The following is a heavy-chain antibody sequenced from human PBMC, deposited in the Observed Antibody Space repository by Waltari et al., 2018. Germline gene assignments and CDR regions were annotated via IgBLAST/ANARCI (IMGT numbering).Heavy chain of an antibody. CDR3: ARGRDGYIQDVFDI. D-gene: IGHD5-12*01. Sequence: EVQLVESGGGLVQPGEYRRLSCAASGFTFSTYNMNWVRQAPGKGLEWVSYISSSTTTYYAYYVKGRFTISRDNAKNSLYLQMNSLRAEDTALYYCARGRDGYIQDVFDIWGQGTMVSVSS. CDR2: ISSSTTT. CDR1: GFTFSTYN. V-gene: IGHV3-48*01. J-gene: IGHJ3*02.